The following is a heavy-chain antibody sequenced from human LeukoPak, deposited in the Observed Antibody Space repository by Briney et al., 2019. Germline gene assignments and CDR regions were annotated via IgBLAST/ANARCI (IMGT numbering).Heavy chain of an antibody. CDR2: IYSGGNT. V-gene: IGHV3-53*01. Sequence: GGSLRLSCAASGFTFSSYTMSWVRQAPGKGLEWVSDIYSGGNTYYADSVKGRFTISRDNSKNTLYLQMNSLRAEDTAVYYCARDTSSWQYGMDVWGPGTTVTVSS. CDR1: GFTFSSYT. CDR3: ARDTSSWQYGMDV. D-gene: IGHD6-13*01. J-gene: IGHJ6*02.